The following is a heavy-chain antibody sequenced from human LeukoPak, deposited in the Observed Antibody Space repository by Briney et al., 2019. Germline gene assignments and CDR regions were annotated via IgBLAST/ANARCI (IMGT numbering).Heavy chain of an antibody. V-gene: IGHV3-53*01. CDR2: IYTSGDT. J-gene: IGHJ4*02. CDR1: GFTVSTKY. Sequence: GGSLRLSCAASGFTVSTKYMSWVRQAPGEGLEWVSTIYTSGDTYYAASVKCRFTISRDHPKNTLYLQVNSLRAEDTAVYYCAREGAVTIAARPVGTDYWGRGNLATVSS. D-gene: IGHD6-6*01. CDR3: AREGAVTIAARPVGTDY.